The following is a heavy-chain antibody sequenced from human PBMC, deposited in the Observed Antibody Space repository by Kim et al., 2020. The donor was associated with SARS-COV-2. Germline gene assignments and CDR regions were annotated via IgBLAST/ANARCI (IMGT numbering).Heavy chain of an antibody. CDR2: ISYDGSNK. CDR3: AKDLCSSTSCYGYYYMDV. D-gene: IGHD2-2*01. CDR1: GFTFSSYG. Sequence: GGSLRLSCAASGFTFSSYGMHWVRQAPGKGLEWVAVISYDGSNKYYADSVKGRFTISRDNSKNTLYLQMNSLRAEDTAVYYCAKDLCSSTSCYGYYYMDVWGKGTTVTVSS. V-gene: IGHV3-30*18. J-gene: IGHJ6*03.